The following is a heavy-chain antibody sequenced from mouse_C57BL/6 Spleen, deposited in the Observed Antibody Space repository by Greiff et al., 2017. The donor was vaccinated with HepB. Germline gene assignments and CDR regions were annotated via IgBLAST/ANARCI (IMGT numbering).Heavy chain of an antibody. CDR1: GFSLTSYG. V-gene: IGHV2-2*01. CDR3: AIANWDGPFDY. Sequence: QVQLKQSGPGLVQPSQSLSITCTVSGFSLTSYGVHWVRQSPGKGLEWLGVIWSGGSTDYNAAFISRLSISKDNSKGQVFFKMNSLQADDTAIYYCAIANWDGPFDYWGQGTTLTVSS. J-gene: IGHJ2*01. D-gene: IGHD4-1*01. CDR2: IWSGGST.